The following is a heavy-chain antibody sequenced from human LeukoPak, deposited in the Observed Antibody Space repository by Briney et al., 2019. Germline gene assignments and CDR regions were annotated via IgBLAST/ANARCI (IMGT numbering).Heavy chain of an antibody. Sequence: PGGSLRLSCAASGFTFSSYWMHWVRQAPGKGLECVSAISDSGDKTDYADSVRGRFTIYRDNSKDTLYLQMNSLGAADTAVYYCAKDGGGYCNNSSCWGQGTLVTVSS. J-gene: IGHJ4*02. CDR3: AKDGGGYCNNSSC. V-gene: IGHV3-23*01. D-gene: IGHD2-2*01. CDR1: GFTFSSYW. CDR2: ISDSGDKT.